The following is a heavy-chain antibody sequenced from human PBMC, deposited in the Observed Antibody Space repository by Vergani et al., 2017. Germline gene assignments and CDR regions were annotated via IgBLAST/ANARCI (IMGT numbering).Heavy chain of an antibody. V-gene: IGHV3-7*01. J-gene: IGHJ4*02. D-gene: IGHD1-26*01. CDR1: GFLFSTYW. CDR3: ARVGYSNSLSLDY. CDR2: IRQDGGEE. Sequence: EVQLVESGGGLVQPGGSLRLSCEASGFLFSTYWMNWVRQAPGKGLEWVANIRQDGGEEYCVDSVKGRFTISRDNAKNSLYLQMNNLRVEDTAVYYCARVGYSNSLSLDYWGQGTLVTVSS.